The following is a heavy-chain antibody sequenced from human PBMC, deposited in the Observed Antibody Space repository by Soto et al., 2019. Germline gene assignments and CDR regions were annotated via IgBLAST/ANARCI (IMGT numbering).Heavy chain of an antibody. CDR1: GVSISSSY. CDR3: ARGGNRYSNTASGVGGFDF. Sequence: SETLSLTCSVSGVSISSSYWIWIRQSPGTGLEWIGYIYYTGTTNYNPSLKRRVTVSLDTAKNQFSLNVNSLTTADTAVYFCARGGNRYSNTASGVGGFDFWGQGTLVTVSS. CDR2: IYYTGTT. V-gene: IGHV4-59*01. D-gene: IGHD5-12*01. J-gene: IGHJ4*02.